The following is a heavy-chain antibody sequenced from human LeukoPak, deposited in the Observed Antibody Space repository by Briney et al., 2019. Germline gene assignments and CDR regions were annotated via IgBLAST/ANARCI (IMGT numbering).Heavy chain of an antibody. CDR1: GFTLSNYG. D-gene: IGHD3-3*01. Sequence: GGSLRLSCTASGFTLSNYGMHWVRQAPGKGLEWVAFIRYDGSNKYYADSVKGRFTISRDNSKNTLYLQMNSLRAEDTAVYYCAKADDFWSGYYGDYWGQGTLVTVSS. CDR2: IRYDGSNK. CDR3: AKADDFWSGYYGDY. V-gene: IGHV3-30*02. J-gene: IGHJ4*02.